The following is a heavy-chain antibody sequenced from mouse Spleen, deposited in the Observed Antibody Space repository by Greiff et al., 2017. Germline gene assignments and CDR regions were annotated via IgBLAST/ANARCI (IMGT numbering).Heavy chain of an antibody. V-gene: IGHV1-19*01. CDR1: GYTFTDYY. CDR2: INPYNGGT. CDR3: ARGHYGYLDY. Sequence: VQLKQSGPVLVKPGASVKMSCKASGYTFTDYYMNXVKQSHGKSLEWIGVINPYNGGTSYNQKFKGKATLTVDKSSSTAYMELNSLTSEDSAVYYCARGHYGYLDYWGQGTTLTVSS. J-gene: IGHJ2*01. D-gene: IGHD1-1*01.